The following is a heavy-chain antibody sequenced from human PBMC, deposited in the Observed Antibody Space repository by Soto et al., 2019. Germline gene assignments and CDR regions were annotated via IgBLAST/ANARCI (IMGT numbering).Heavy chain of an antibody. V-gene: IGHV1-3*01. CDR1: GYTFTSYG. J-gene: IGHJ5*02. D-gene: IGHD6-13*01. CDR2: INAANGDT. CDR3: VRTHGSATGIDCCDP. Sequence: VASVKVSCKASGYTFTSYGIHWVRQAPGQRLEWMGWINAANGDTKYSPKFQGRVTITRDTSASTAYMELSSLRSEDTAVYYCVRTHGSATGIDCCDPWGQGTLVTVSS.